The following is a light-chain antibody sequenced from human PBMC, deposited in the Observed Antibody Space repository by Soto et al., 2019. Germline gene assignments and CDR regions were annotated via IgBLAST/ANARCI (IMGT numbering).Light chain of an antibody. CDR1: QSVSSN. V-gene: IGKV3-15*01. J-gene: IGKJ1*01. Sequence: EIVMTQSPATLSVSPGERGTLSCRASQSVSSNLAWYQQKPGQAPRLLIYGASTRATGIPARFSGSRSGTEFTLTMSRLQSEDFAVYYCQQYNNWPWTFGQGTKVEIK. CDR2: GAS. CDR3: QQYNNWPWT.